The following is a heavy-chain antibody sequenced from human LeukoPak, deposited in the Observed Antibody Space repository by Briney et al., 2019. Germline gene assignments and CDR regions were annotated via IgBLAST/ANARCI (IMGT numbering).Heavy chain of an antibody. CDR1: GFTFSNYW. Sequence: GGSLRLSCAASGFTFSNYWMSWVRQAPGKGLEWVTNIKEDGSESHYVGSVKGRFTISRDNAKKSLYLQMNSLRVEDTAVYFCARDRYFGAWGQGTLITVSS. J-gene: IGHJ1*01. D-gene: IGHD3-10*01. CDR3: ARDRYFGA. V-gene: IGHV3-7*01. CDR2: IKEDGSES.